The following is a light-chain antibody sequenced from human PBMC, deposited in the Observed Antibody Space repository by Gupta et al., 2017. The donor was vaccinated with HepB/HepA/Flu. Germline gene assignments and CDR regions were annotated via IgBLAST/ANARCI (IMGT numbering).Light chain of an antibody. Sequence: DIQMTQSPSSLSAFVGDRVTITCRTSQSISNYLNWYQQEPGKAPKVLIYTASTLQSGVPSRFSGSGSGTDFTLTITSLQPEDFATYYCQQSYRAPLTFGGGTKVEIK. CDR3: QQSYRAPLT. J-gene: IGKJ4*01. CDR1: QSISNY. V-gene: IGKV1-39*01. CDR2: TAS.